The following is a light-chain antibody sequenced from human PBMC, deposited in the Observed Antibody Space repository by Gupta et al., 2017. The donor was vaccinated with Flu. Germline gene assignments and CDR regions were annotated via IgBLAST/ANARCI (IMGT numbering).Light chain of an antibody. CDR2: TAS. CDR1: QSNSSY. J-gene: IGKJ5*01. V-gene: IGKV1-39*01. Sequence: GDRVTITCRASQSNSSYLNWYQQKPGKAPNLLIYTASSLQSGVPSRFSGSGSGTDFTLTISSLQPEDFATYFCQQSYKTPITFGQGTRLEIK. CDR3: QQSYKTPIT.